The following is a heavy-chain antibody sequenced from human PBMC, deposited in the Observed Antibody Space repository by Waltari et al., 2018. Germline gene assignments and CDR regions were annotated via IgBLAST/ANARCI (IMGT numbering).Heavy chain of an antibody. J-gene: IGHJ5*02. Sequence: QVQLVQSGAEVKKPGSSVKVSCKASGGTFSSYAISWVRQATGQGLEWMGGIIPIFGTANYAQKFQGRVTITADESTSTAYMELSSLRSEDTAVYYCAREVYYYGSGSSWFDPWGQGTLVTVSS. CDR2: IIPIFGTA. CDR1: GGTFSSYA. D-gene: IGHD3-10*01. CDR3: AREVYYYGSGSSWFDP. V-gene: IGHV1-69*01.